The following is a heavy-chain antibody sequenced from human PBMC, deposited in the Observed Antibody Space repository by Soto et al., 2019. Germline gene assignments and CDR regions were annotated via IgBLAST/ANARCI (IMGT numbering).Heavy chain of an antibody. D-gene: IGHD2-15*01. V-gene: IGHV4-61*01. CDR2: ISYTGDT. CDR3: ARIVVEATVDL. Sequence: SETLCLTCSVSGDSVSSDRYFWTWIRQPPGKGLEWIAYISYTGDTNYNPSLKSRVTISVDTSRNQFSLTLTSVTAADTAVYFCARIVVEATVDLWGQGSLVTVS. CDR1: GDSVSSDRYF. J-gene: IGHJ5*02.